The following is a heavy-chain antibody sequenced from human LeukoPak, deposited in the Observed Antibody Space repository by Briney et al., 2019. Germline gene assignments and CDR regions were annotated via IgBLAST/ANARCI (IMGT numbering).Heavy chain of an antibody. CDR3: ARDPPVPTYYYDSSGYYLRYGMDV. CDR1: GYTFTGYY. J-gene: IGHJ6*02. D-gene: IGHD3-22*01. Sequence: ASVKVSCKASGYTFTGYYLHWVRQAPGQGLEWMGWINPNSGATNSAQKFQGRVTMTRDTSITTAYMELSSLRSEDTAVYYCARDPPVPTYYYDSSGYYLRYGMDVWGQGTTVTVSS. V-gene: IGHV1-2*02. CDR2: INPNSGAT.